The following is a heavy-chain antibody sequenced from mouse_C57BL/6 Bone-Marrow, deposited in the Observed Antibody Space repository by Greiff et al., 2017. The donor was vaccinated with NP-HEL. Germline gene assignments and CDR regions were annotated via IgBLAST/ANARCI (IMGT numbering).Heavy chain of an antibody. CDR2: ISSGGSYT. V-gene: IGHV5-6*01. Sequence: EVQGVESGGDLVKPGGSLKLSCAASGFTFSSYGMSWVRQTPDKRLEWVATISSGGSYTYYPDSVKGRFTISRDNAKNTLYLQMSSLKSEDTAMYYCARHGGSSPAWFAYWGQGTLVTVSA. CDR3: ARHGGSSPAWFAY. CDR1: GFTFSSYG. D-gene: IGHD1-1*01. J-gene: IGHJ3*01.